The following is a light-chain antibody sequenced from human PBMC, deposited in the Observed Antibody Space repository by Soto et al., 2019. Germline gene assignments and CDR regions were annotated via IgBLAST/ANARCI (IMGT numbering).Light chain of an antibody. CDR3: EAWDDSLGVWV. V-gene: IGLV1-47*01. Sequence: QLVLTQPPSASGTPGQRVTISCSGSSSNIGSNYVYWYQQLPGTAPKLLIYRNNQRPSGVPDRFSGSNSGTSASLAISGLRAEDEADDHCEAWDDSLGVWVFGGGTKLTVL. J-gene: IGLJ3*02. CDR2: RNN. CDR1: SSNIGSNY.